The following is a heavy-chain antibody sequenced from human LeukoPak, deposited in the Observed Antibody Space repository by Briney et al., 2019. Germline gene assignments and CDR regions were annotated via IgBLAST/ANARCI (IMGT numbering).Heavy chain of an antibody. Sequence: SETLSLTCAVYGGSFSGYYWSWIRQPPGKGLEWIGEINHSGSTNYNPSLKSRVTISVDTSKNQFSLKLSSVTAADTAVYYCARGGWYNPHYYYGMDVWGQGTTVTVSS. V-gene: IGHV4-34*01. D-gene: IGHD6-19*01. J-gene: IGHJ6*02. CDR1: GGSFSGYY. CDR3: ARGGWYNPHYYYGMDV. CDR2: INHSGST.